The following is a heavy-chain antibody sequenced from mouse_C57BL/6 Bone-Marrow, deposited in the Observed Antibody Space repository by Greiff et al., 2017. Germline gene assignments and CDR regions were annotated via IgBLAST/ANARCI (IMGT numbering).Heavy chain of an antibody. CDR1: GFTFSNYW. V-gene: IGHV6-3*01. CDR2: IRLKSDNYAT. CDR3: TGKMRDGYDGFAY. D-gene: IGHD2-2*01. Sequence: VQLKESGGGLVQPGGSMKLSCVASGFTFSNYWMNWVRQSPEKGLEWVAQIRLKSDNYATHYAESVKGRFTISRDDSKSSVYLQMNNLRAEDTGIYYCTGKMRDGYDGFAYWGQGTLVTVSA. J-gene: IGHJ3*01.